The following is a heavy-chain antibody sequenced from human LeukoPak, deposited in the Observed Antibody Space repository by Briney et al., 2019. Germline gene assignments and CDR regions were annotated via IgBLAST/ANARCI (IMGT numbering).Heavy chain of an antibody. D-gene: IGHD3-16*01. CDR1: GFTFSSYG. J-gene: IGHJ5*02. Sequence: PGRSLRLSCAASGFTFSSYGMHWVRQAPGKGLEWVAVISYDGSNKYYADSVKGRFTISRDNSKNTLYLQMNSLRAEDTAVYYCAKGGMLTPTNWFDPWGQGTLVTVSS. CDR2: ISYDGSNK. V-gene: IGHV3-30*18. CDR3: AKGGMLTPTNWFDP.